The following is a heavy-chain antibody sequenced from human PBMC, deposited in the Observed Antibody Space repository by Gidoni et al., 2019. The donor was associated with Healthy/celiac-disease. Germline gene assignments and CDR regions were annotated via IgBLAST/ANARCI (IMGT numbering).Heavy chain of an antibody. J-gene: IGHJ4*02. D-gene: IGHD1-26*01. Sequence: EVQLVESGGGLIQPGGSLRLSCAASGFTVSSNYMSWVRQAPGKGLEWVSVIYSGGSTYYADSVKGRFTISRDNSKNTLYLQMNSLRAEDTAVYYCARGGKWELGENDYWGQGTLVTVSS. V-gene: IGHV3-53*01. CDR2: IYSGGST. CDR3: ARGGKWELGENDY. CDR1: GFTVSSNY.